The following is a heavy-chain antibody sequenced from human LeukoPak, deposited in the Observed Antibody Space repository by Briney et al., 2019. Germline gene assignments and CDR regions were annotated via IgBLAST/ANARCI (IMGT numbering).Heavy chain of an antibody. Sequence: SETLSLTCTVSGGSISSYYWSWIRQPPGKGLEWIGYIYYSGSTNYYPSLKSRVTISVDTSKNQFSLKLSSVTAADTAVYYCASLPGVWSGYLDYWGQGTLVTVSS. V-gene: IGHV4-59*01. CDR2: IYYSGST. D-gene: IGHD3-3*01. CDR1: GGSISSYY. CDR3: ASLPGVWSGYLDY. J-gene: IGHJ4*02.